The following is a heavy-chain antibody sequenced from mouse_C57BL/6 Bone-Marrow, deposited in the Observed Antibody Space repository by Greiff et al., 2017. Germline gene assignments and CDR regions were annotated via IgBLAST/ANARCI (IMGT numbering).Heavy chain of an antibody. CDR1: GFTFTSYW. V-gene: IGHV1-55*01. D-gene: IGHD2-12*01. J-gene: IGHJ1*03. CDR2: IYPGSGST. CDR3: SREDSYFPYRYFDV. Sequence: VQLQQPGAELVKPGASVKMSCKASGFTFTSYWITWVKQRPGQGLEWIGAIYPGSGSTNYHEKFKSKATLTVDTSYSTDYLQLSSLTSEDSAVYYCSREDSYFPYRYFDVWGTGNTVTVSS.